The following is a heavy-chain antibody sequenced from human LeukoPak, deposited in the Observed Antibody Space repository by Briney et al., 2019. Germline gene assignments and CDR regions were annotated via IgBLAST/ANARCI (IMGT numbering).Heavy chain of an antibody. CDR1: GYTFTTYY. D-gene: IGHD2-2*01. CDR2: INPSGGST. J-gene: IGHJ5*02. CDR3: AREIVVVPSAMGFDP. Sequence: GASVKVSCKASGYTFTTYYIHWVRQAPGQGLEWMGVINPSGGSTSLAQKFQARLTMTRDTSTSTVYMELSGLSSEDTAVYYCAREIVVVPSAMGFDPWRQGTLVTVSS. V-gene: IGHV1-46*01.